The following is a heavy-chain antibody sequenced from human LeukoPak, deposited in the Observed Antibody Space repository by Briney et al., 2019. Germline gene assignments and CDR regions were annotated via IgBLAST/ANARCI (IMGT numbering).Heavy chain of an antibody. CDR2: IIPIFGTA. J-gene: IGHJ4*02. D-gene: IGHD5-24*01. Sequence: SVKVSCKASGGTFSSYAISWVRQAPGQGLEWMGGIIPIFGTANYAQKFQGRVTITADKSTSTAYMELSRLRSDDTAVYYCARELKRRDGYNAGYWGQGTLVTVSS. V-gene: IGHV1-69*06. CDR3: ARELKRRDGYNAGY. CDR1: GGTFSSYA.